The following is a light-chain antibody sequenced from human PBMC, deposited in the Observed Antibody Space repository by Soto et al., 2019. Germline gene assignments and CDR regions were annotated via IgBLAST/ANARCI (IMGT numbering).Light chain of an antibody. CDR1: QTISNY. V-gene: IGKV1-39*01. CDR2: GSS. CDR3: TQSYNVPFT. J-gene: IGKJ3*01. Sequence: DIQMTQSPASLAASLGDRITISCRASQTISNYLNWYHQKPGEAPKILIYGSSTLQSGVPSTFSGSGSGTEFTLAISSMQPEDFGTYYCTQSYNVPFTFGPGTKVYVK.